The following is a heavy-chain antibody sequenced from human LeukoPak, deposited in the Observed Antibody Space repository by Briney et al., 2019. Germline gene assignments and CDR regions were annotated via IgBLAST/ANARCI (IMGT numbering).Heavy chain of an antibody. D-gene: IGHD1-26*01. CDR3: AREWELLRKYLYH. Sequence: ASVKVSFKASGYTFTVYYLHWVRQAPGQGLDWMGWINPNSGGTTYAQNFKGRVTMTWDTSISTAYMELSRLRSDDTAVYYCAREWELLRKYLYHWGQGTLVTVSS. CDR1: GYTFTVYY. V-gene: IGHV1-2*02. CDR2: INPNSGGT. J-gene: IGHJ1*01.